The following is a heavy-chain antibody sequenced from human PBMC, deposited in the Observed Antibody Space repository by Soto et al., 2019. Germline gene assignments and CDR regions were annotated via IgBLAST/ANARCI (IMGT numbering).Heavy chain of an antibody. V-gene: IGHV4-39*01. CDR3: ASSMVRGVYYYYYGMDV. CDR1: GGSISSSSYY. Sequence: SDTLSLTCTVSGGSISSSSYYWGWIRQPPGKRLEWIGSIYYRGSTYYNPLLQSRVTISVDTSKNRFSLKLSSVTAADTAVDYCASSMVRGVYYYYYGMDVWGQGTMVTVS. D-gene: IGHD3-10*01. J-gene: IGHJ6*02. CDR2: IYYRGST.